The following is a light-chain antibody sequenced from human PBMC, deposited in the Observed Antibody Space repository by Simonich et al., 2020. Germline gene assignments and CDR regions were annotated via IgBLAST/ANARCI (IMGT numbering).Light chain of an antibody. CDR3: QQYNSYSPWT. Sequence: DIQMTQSPSTLSASVGDRVTIPCRASQSISSWLAWYQQKPGKAPKLLIYKASSLEMGVPSRFSGSGSGTEFTLTISSLQPDDFATYYCQQYNSYSPWTFGQGTKVEIK. V-gene: IGKV1-5*03. CDR1: QSISSW. CDR2: KAS. J-gene: IGKJ1*01.